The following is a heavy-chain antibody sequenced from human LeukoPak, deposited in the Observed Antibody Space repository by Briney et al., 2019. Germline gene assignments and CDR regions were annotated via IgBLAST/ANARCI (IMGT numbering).Heavy chain of an antibody. J-gene: IGHJ6*03. CDR1: GFTFSSYG. CDR3: AKGGGYEAQYYYYYLDV. D-gene: IGHD5-12*01. Sequence: GGSLRLSCAASGFTFSSYGMHWVRQAPGKGLEWVAFIRYDGSNKYYADSVKGRFTISRDNSKNTLYLQMKSLRAEDMAVYYCAKGGGYEAQYYYYYLDVWGKGTTVTISS. CDR2: IRYDGSNK. V-gene: IGHV3-30*02.